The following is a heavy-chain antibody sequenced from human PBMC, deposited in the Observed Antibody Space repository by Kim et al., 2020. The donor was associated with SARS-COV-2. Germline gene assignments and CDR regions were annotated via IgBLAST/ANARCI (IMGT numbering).Heavy chain of an antibody. CDR2: ISSSSSYI. CDR3: ARYSYGRKYFDY. Sequence: GGSLRLSCAASGFTFSSYSMNWVRQAPGKGLEWVSSISSSSSYIYYADSVKGRFTISRDNAKNSLYLQMNSLRAEDTAVYYCARYSYGRKYFDYWGQGTLVTVSS. J-gene: IGHJ4*02. V-gene: IGHV3-21*01. CDR1: GFTFSSYS. D-gene: IGHD5-18*01.